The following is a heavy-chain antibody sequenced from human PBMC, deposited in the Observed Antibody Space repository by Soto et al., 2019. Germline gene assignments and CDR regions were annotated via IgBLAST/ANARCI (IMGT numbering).Heavy chain of an antibody. CDR1: GGSFSGYY. Sequence: QVQLQQWGAGLLKPSETLSLTCAVYGGSFSGYYWSWIRQPPGKGLEGIGEINHSGSTNYNPPLKSRVTISVDTSKNQFALKLSSVTAADTAVYYCARTYSSSWSPFDYWGQGTLVTVSS. J-gene: IGHJ4*02. CDR3: ARTYSSSWSPFDY. V-gene: IGHV4-34*01. D-gene: IGHD6-13*01. CDR2: INHSGST.